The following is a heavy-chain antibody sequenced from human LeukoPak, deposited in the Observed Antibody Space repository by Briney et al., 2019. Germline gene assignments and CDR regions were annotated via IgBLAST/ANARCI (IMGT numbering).Heavy chain of an antibody. CDR1: GFTFSTYA. CDR3: ARDRVIDSGSIAY. D-gene: IGHD3-10*01. Sequence: GRSLRLSCAASGFTFSTYAMHWVRQTPGKGLVWVALVSYDGSNKYYADSVKGGFTISRDNSKNTLSLQINSLRPEDTAVYYCARDRVIDSGSIAYWGQGTLVTVSS. CDR2: VSYDGSNK. V-gene: IGHV3-30*04. J-gene: IGHJ4*02.